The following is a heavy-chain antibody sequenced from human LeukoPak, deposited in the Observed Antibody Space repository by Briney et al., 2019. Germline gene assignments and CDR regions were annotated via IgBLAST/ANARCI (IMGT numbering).Heavy chain of an antibody. D-gene: IGHD3-3*01. CDR3: ARDFGVIRRS. CDR2: IISSSGSSM. Sequence: GGSLRLSCVASGFTFSSYSMNWVRQAPGKGLEWVSNIISSSGSSMYYADSVRGRFTISRDNAKNSLYLQMNSLRAEDTAVYYCARDFGVIRRSWGQGTLVSVSS. CDR1: GFTFSSYS. V-gene: IGHV3-48*04. J-gene: IGHJ5*02.